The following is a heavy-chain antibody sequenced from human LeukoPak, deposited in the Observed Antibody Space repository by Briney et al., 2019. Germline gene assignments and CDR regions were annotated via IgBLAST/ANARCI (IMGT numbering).Heavy chain of an antibody. CDR2: ISWNSGST. V-gene: IGHV3-9*01. D-gene: IGHD3-22*01. CDR1: GFTFDDYA. Sequence: GRSLRLSCAASGFTFDDYAMHWVRQAPGRGLEWVSGISWNSGSTDYADSVKGRFTISRDNAENSLYLQMNSLRAEDTALYYCAKDYYYDSSGSFGYWGQGTLVTVSS. J-gene: IGHJ4*02. CDR3: AKDYYYDSSGSFGY.